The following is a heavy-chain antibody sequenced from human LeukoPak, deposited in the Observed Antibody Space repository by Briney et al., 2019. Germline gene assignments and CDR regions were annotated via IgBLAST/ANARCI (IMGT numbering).Heavy chain of an antibody. J-gene: IGHJ4*02. CDR2: MNPNSGNT. CDR1: GYTFTSYD. D-gene: IGHD6-13*01. Sequence: ASVKVSCKASGYTFTSYDINWVRQATGHGLEWIGWMNPNSGNTGYAQKFQGRVTMTRNTSTRTAYMELSSLRSEDTAVYYCARAEWGSSWYRVGDYWGQGTLVTVSS. V-gene: IGHV1-8*01. CDR3: ARAEWGSSWYRVGDY.